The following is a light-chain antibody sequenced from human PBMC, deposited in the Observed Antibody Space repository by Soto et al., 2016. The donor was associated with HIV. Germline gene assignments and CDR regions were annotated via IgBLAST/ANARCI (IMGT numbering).Light chain of an antibody. CDR3: QVWDSTTDHPV. V-gene: IGLV3-21*03. CDR1: NIGSKS. J-gene: IGLJ2*01. Sequence: SYELTQPPSVSVAPGKTARITCGGSNIGSKSVHWYQQKPGQAPVLVVYDDSHRPSGIPERFSGSNSGNTATLTISRVEAGDEAEYYCQVWDSTTDHPVFGGGTKVTVL. CDR2: DDS.